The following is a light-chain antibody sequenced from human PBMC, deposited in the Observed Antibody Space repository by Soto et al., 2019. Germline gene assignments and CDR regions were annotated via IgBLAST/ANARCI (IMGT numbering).Light chain of an antibody. Sequence: RASQSISSYLNWYQQKPGKAPKLLIYAASSLQSGVPSRFSGSGSGTDFTLTISSLQPEDFATYYCLQSYRTPLTFGGGTKVDVK. CDR2: AAS. J-gene: IGKJ4*01. V-gene: IGKV1-39*01. CDR3: LQSYRTPLT. CDR1: QSISSY.